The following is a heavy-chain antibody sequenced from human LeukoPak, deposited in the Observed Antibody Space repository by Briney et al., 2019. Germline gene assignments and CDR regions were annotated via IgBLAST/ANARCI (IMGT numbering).Heavy chain of an antibody. CDR2: ISSSSSSI. J-gene: IGHJ4*02. D-gene: IGHD1/OR15-1a*01. CDR3: ARDGKQHLARFYFDC. Sequence: MPGGSLRLSCAASGFTFNSYSMNWVRQAPGKGLEWVASISSSSSSIHYADSVKGRLTISRDNARNSLTLQMNGLRAEDTALYYCARDGKQHLARFYFDCWGQGALVTVSS. CDR1: GFTFNSYS. V-gene: IGHV3-21*04.